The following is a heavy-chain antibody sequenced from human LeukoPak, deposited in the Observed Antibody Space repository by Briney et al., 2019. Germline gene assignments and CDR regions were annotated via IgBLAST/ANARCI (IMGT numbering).Heavy chain of an antibody. Sequence: PSETLSLTCAVYGASFSGYYWSWLRQPPGKGLEWLGEINHSGSTNYNPSLKSRVTISVDTSKNQFSLKLSSVTAADTAVYYCARAGRRITMVRGVIAPAMNFDYWGQGTLVTVSS. CDR1: GASFSGYY. V-gene: IGHV4-34*01. D-gene: IGHD3-10*01. CDR3: ARAGRRITMVRGVIAPAMNFDY. CDR2: INHSGST. J-gene: IGHJ4*02.